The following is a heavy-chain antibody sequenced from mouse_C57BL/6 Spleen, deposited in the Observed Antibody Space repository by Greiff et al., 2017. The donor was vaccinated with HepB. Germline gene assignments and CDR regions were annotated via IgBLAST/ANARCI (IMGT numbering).Heavy chain of an antibody. CDR2: IHPNSGST. Sequence: QVQLQQPGAELVKPGASVKLSCKASGYTFTSYWMHWVKQRPGQGLEWIGMIHPNSGSTNYNEKFKSKATLTVDKSSSTAYMQLSRLTSEDSAVYYCAREGITTRWYFDVWGTGTTVTVSS. D-gene: IGHD1-1*01. J-gene: IGHJ1*03. V-gene: IGHV1-64*01. CDR3: AREGITTRWYFDV. CDR1: GYTFTSYW.